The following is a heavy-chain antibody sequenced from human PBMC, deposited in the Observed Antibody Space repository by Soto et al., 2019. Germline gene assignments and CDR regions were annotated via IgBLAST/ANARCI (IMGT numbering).Heavy chain of an antibody. CDR3: AKDISSETTYYGMDV. CDR1: GVTCDDYT. CDR2: ISWDGGST. V-gene: IGHV3-43*01. Sequence: GPLRLSCAASGVTCDDYTTHRVSQETGKGLEWVSLISWDGGSTYYADSVKGRLTISRDNSKHSLYLQMNSLRTEDTALYYCAKDISSETTYYGMDVWGQGTTVTVSS. J-gene: IGHJ6*02. D-gene: IGHD3-16*02.